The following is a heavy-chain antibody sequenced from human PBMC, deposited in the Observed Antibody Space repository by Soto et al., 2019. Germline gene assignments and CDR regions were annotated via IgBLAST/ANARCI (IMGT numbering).Heavy chain of an antibody. CDR3: ARGRSSVPDRRGIGYYGLDV. Sequence: QVQLQQWGADVLKPSETLSLTCVVNGGSFSGYYWSWIRQSPGKGLEWIGEINDSGITDSNPSLASRVTISVDMSKTQFSLSLNSVTAADSAVYHCARGRSSVPDRRGIGYYGLDVWGQGTTVTVSS. V-gene: IGHV4-34*01. D-gene: IGHD6-6*01. CDR2: INDSGIT. J-gene: IGHJ6*02. CDR1: GGSFSGYY.